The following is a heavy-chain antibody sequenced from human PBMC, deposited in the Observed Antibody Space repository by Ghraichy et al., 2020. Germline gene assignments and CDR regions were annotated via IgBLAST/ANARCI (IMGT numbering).Heavy chain of an antibody. J-gene: IGHJ4*02. CDR1: GGSISSYY. Sequence: SETLSLTCTVSGGSISSYYWSWIRQPPGKGLEWIGNIYYSGSTNYNPSLKSRVTISVDTSKNQVSLKLSSVTAADTAVYYCARHGPHYYDNSPYFDYWGQGTLVTVSS. CDR3: ARHGPHYYDNSPYFDY. V-gene: IGHV4-59*08. CDR2: IYYSGST. D-gene: IGHD3-22*01.